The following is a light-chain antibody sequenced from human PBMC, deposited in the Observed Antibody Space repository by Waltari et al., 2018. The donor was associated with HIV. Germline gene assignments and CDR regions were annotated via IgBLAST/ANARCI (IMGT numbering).Light chain of an antibody. V-gene: IGKV2-30*01. CDR2: QVS. J-gene: IGKJ2*01. CDR1: QSLAFRDGTSY. CDR3: MQATSWPHT. Sequence: TQSPLSLSVTRGQPAAISCTSNQSLAFRDGTSYWFWYHQRPGHPPRRLLYQVSHRDSGIPGRITGSGSDTDFTLRISRVEAEDAGVYFCMQATSWPHTFAQRTELEV.